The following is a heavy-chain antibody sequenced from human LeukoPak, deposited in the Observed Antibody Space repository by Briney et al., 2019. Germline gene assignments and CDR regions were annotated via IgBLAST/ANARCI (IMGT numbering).Heavy chain of an antibody. D-gene: IGHD1-26*01. V-gene: IGHV3-23*01. CDR1: EFTFSNYA. CDR3: AKGYSGSYLDY. Sequence: GGSLRLSCAASEFTFSNYAMSWVRQAPGKGLEWVSTISGGGTTYYADSVKGRFTISRDNSENTLYLQMNSLRAEDTAVYYCAKGYSGSYLDYWGQGTLVTVSS. CDR2: ISGGGTT. J-gene: IGHJ4*02.